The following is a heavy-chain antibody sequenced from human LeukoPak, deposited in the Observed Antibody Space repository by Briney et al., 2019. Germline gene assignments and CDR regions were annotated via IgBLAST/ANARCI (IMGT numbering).Heavy chain of an antibody. CDR2: IYYSGST. V-gene: IGHV4-31*03. Sequence: SETLSLTCTVSGGSISSGGYYWSWIRQHPGKGLEWIGYIYYSGSTYYNPSLKSRVTISVDTSKNQFSLKLSSVTAADTAVYYCARRRQNPTWFDPWGQGTLVTVSS. J-gene: IGHJ5*02. CDR1: GGSISSGGYY. CDR3: ARRRQNPTWFDP.